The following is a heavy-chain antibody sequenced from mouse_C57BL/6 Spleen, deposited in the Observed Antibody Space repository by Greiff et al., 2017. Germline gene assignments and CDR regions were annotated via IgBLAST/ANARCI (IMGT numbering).Heavy chain of an antibody. CDR1: GYAFSSYW. CDR2: IYPGDGDT. D-gene: IGHD2-4*01. J-gene: IGHJ2*01. Sequence: VKLMESGAELVKPGASVKISCKASGYAFSSYWMNWVKQRPGKGLEWIGQIYPGDGDTNYNGKFKGKATLTADKSSSTAYMQLSSLTSEDSAVYFCARSGDYDYGFDYWGQGTTLTVSS. V-gene: IGHV1-80*01. CDR3: ARSGDYDYGFDY.